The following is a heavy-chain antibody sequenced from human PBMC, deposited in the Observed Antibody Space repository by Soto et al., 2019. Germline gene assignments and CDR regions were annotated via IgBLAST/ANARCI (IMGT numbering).Heavy chain of an antibody. D-gene: IGHD3-3*01. CDR2: ISGSGGST. CDR3: AKAGFLEWLFHLYGMDV. J-gene: IGHJ6*02. V-gene: IGHV3-23*01. Sequence: GGSLRLSCAACGCSFISYAMSWVRQARGKGLEWVSAISGSGGSTYYADSVKCRFTISIDNSKNTLYLQMNSLRAEDTAVYYCAKAGFLEWLFHLYGMDVWGQGTTVTVS. CDR1: GCSFISYA.